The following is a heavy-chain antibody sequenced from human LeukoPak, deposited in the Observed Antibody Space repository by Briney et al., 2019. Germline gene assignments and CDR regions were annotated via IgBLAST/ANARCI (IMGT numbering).Heavy chain of an antibody. Sequence: GGSLRLSCAASGFTFSSYGMHWVRQAPGKGLEWVAFIRYDGSNKYYADSVKGRFTISRDNSKNTLYLQMNSLRAEDTAVYYCAKDSVLRTYYYDSSGYYPGYWGQGTLVTVSS. D-gene: IGHD3-22*01. V-gene: IGHV3-30*02. CDR3: AKDSVLRTYYYDSSGYYPGY. CDR2: IRYDGSNK. CDR1: GFTFSSYG. J-gene: IGHJ4*02.